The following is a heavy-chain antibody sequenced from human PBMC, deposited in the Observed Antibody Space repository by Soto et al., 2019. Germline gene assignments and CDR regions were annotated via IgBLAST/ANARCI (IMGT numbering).Heavy chain of an antibody. CDR2: IYYSGST. V-gene: IGHV4-31*03. CDR3: AGYCSSTSCYTGTDY. Sequence: QVQLQESGPGLVKPSQTLSLTCTVSGGSISSGGYYWSWIRQHPGKGLEWIGYIYYSGSTYYNPSLKSRVTILVDTSKNQFSLNLSSVTAADTAVYYCAGYCSSTSCYTGTDYWGQGTLVTVSS. J-gene: IGHJ4*02. D-gene: IGHD2-2*02. CDR1: GGSISSGGYY.